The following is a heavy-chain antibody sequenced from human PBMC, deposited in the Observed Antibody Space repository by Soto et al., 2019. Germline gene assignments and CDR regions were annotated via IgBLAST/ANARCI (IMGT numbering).Heavy chain of an antibody. CDR1: GFTFSSYA. CDR2: ISGSGGST. D-gene: IGHD6-19*01. Sequence: EVQRLESGGGLVQPGGSLRLSCAASGFTFSSYAMSWVRQAPGKGLEWVSAISGSGGSTYYADSVKGRFTISRDNSKNTLYLQMNSLRAEDTAVYYCARGRGKWRVFDYWGQGTLVTVSS. CDR3: ARGRGKWRVFDY. V-gene: IGHV3-23*01. J-gene: IGHJ4*02.